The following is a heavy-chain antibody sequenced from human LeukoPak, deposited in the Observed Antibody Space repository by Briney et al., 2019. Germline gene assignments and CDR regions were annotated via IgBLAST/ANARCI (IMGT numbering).Heavy chain of an antibody. Sequence: KPSETLSLTCGVSGYSISSGYHWGWIRQPTGKGLEWIVSMSHSGSTYYNPSLKSRVTISVDTSKNQFSVKLSSVTAADTAVYYCARHHLYDSSGDGRYYFDYWGQGTLVTVSS. CDR1: GYSISSGYH. D-gene: IGHD3-22*01. CDR2: MSHSGST. V-gene: IGHV4-38-2*01. J-gene: IGHJ4*02. CDR3: ARHHLYDSSGDGRYYFDY.